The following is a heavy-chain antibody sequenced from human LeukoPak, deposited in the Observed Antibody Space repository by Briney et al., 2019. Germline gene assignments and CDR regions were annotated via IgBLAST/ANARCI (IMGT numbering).Heavy chain of an antibody. CDR1: GFTFSRHW. CDR3: ARGIRRSSWYYYYYGMDV. Sequence: GGSLRLSCAASGFTFSRHWMSWVRQAPGKGLEWVANIKQDGSEKYYVDSVKGRFTISRDNAKNSLYLQMNSLRAEDTAVYYCARGIRRSSWYYYYYGMDVWGQGTTVTVSS. V-gene: IGHV3-7*01. D-gene: IGHD6-13*01. J-gene: IGHJ6*02. CDR2: IKQDGSEK.